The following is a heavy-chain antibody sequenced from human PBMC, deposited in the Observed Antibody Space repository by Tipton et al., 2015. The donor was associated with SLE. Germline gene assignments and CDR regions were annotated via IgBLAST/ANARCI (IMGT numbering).Heavy chain of an antibody. D-gene: IGHD7-27*01. CDR1: GGSISSYY. Sequence: TLSLTCTVSGGSISSYYWSWIRQPPGKGLEWIGYIYYSGSTNYNPSLKSRVTISVDTPKNQFSLKLSSVTAADTAVYYCARVSLGISDYWGQGTLVTVSS. V-gene: IGHV4-59*12. J-gene: IGHJ4*02. CDR3: ARVSLGISDY. CDR2: IYYSGST.